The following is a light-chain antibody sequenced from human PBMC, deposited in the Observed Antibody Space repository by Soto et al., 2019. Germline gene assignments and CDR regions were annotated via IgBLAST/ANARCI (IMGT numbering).Light chain of an antibody. CDR3: QSHDTSLSGSRV. CDR1: NSNIGAGYD. CDR2: GNN. J-gene: IGLJ1*01. V-gene: IGLV1-40*01. Sequence: QSVLTQPPSVSGAPGQRVTISCTGSNSNIGAGYDVHWYQQLPGTAPKLLIYGNNNRPSGVPDRFSGSKSGTSASLAITGLLPEDEADYYCQSHDTSLSGSRVFGTGTKVT.